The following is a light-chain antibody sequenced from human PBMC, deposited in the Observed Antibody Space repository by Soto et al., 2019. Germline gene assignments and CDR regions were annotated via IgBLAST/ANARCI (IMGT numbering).Light chain of an antibody. Sequence: QSALTQPASLSGSPGQSITISCTGTSSDIGSSNYVSWYQQHPGKAPKLMIFDVSYRPSGISDRFSGSKSGNTASLTISRLQPEDEADYYCSSYGASSTLFGGGTKLTVL. CDR2: DVS. CDR3: SSYGASSTL. V-gene: IGLV2-14*03. J-gene: IGLJ3*02. CDR1: SSDIGSSNY.